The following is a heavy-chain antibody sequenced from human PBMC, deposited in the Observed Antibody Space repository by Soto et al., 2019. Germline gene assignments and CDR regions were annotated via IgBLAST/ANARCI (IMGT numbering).Heavy chain of an antibody. J-gene: IGHJ5*02. CDR2: IGNRGTGI. Sequence: QVQLVESGGGLVKPGGSLRLSCAASGFTFGDYYMTWIRQAPGKGLEWVSFIGNRGTGIYYADSVKGRFTIFRDNAKNSLYLKMNDLKAEDTAMYYWARDLRAVGMASRFDPWGQGTLVTVSS. D-gene: IGHD6-13*01. CDR3: ARDLRAVGMASRFDP. V-gene: IGHV3-11*01. CDR1: GFTFGDYY.